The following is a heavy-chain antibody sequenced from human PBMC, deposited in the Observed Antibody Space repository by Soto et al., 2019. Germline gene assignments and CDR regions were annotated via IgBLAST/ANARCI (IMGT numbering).Heavy chain of an antibody. CDR2: IYYSGST. J-gene: IGHJ4*02. D-gene: IGHD3-22*01. Sequence: QVQLQESGPGLVKPSETLSLTCTVSGGSISSYYWSWIRQPPGKGLEWIGYIYYSGSTNYNPSLKSRVTISVDTSKNQFSLKLSSVTAADTAVYYCARADYYDSSGGLDYWGQGTLVTVSS. V-gene: IGHV4-59*01. CDR1: GGSISSYY. CDR3: ARADYYDSSGGLDY.